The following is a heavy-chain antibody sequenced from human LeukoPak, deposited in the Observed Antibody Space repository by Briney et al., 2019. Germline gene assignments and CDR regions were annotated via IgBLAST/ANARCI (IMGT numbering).Heavy chain of an antibody. Sequence: GGSLRLSCAASGFTFSSYAMSWVRQAPGKGLEWVSSISSSSSSYIYYADSMKGRFTISRDNAKNSLYLQMNSLRAEDTAVYYCAREKSFLEWLSTGRRDGYYMDVWGKGTTVTVSS. V-gene: IGHV3-21*01. J-gene: IGHJ6*03. CDR2: ISSSSSSYI. CDR1: GFTFSSYA. D-gene: IGHD3-3*02. CDR3: AREKSFLEWLSTGRRDGYYMDV.